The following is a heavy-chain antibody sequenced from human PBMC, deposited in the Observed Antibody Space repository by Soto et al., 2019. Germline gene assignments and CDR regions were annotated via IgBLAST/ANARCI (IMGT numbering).Heavy chain of an antibody. CDR2: IFRTGSA. Sequence: PSETLPLTCAVSGGSISSYSWWSWVRQAPGKGLEWIGEIFRTGSANYNPSLKGRVTISIDESKNQFSLKLSSVTAADTAVYYCARDGSTMVRGVSRLYGMDVWGQGTTVTVSS. J-gene: IGHJ6*02. D-gene: IGHD3-10*01. CDR3: ARDGSTMVRGVSRLYGMDV. CDR1: GGSISSYSW. V-gene: IGHV4-4*02.